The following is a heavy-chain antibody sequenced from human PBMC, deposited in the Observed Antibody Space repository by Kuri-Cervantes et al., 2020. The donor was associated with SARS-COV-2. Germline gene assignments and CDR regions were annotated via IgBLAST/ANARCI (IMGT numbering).Heavy chain of an antibody. CDR3: ARDGTVGY. D-gene: IGHD4-23*01. CDR2: ITRSSVYI. J-gene: IGHJ4*02. V-gene: IGHV3-21*01. CDR1: GFTFSAYT. Sequence: GESLKISCVASGFTFSAYTLNWVRQAPGKGLEWVSSITRSSVYISYADSLKGRFTISRDNAKNSLYPQMNSLRAEDTAVYYCARDGTVGYWGQGTLVTVSS.